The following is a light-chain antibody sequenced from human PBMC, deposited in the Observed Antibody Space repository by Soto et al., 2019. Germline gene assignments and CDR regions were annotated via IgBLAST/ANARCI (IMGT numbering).Light chain of an antibody. CDR2: TAS. V-gene: IGKV1-39*01. CDR1: QSISNY. Sequence: DIQMTQSPFSLSASVGDRVTITCRASQSISNYLHWYQQRPGKVPKLLISTASHLQGGVLSRFSGSRSATEFTLTITGLQTEDFATYYCQQSYSTPYTFGQGTKLEIK. J-gene: IGKJ2*01. CDR3: QQSYSTPYT.